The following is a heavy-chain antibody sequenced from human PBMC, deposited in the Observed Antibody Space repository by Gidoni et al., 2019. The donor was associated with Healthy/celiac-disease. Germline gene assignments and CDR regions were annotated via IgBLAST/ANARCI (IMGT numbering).Heavy chain of an antibody. D-gene: IGHD3-9*01. CDR3: ARDLRYFDWLLENFDY. V-gene: IGHV3-7*03. CDR2: IKQDGSEK. Sequence: EVQLVESGGGLVQPGGSLRLSCAASGFTFSSSWMSWVRQAPGKGLEWVANIKQDGSEKYYVDSVKGRFTISRDNAKNSLYLQMNSLRAEDTAVYYCARDLRYFDWLLENFDYWGQGTLVTVSS. J-gene: IGHJ4*02. CDR1: GFTFSSSW.